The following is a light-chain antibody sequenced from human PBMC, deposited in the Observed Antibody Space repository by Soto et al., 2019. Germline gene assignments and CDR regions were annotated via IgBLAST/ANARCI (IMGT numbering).Light chain of an antibody. CDR2: EVS. V-gene: IGLV2-23*02. Sequence: QSVLTQPASVSGSPGQSITISCTGTSSDVGSYNLVSWYQQHPGKAPKLMIYEVSKRPSGVSNRFSGSKSGNTASLTISGLQAEDEADYYCCSCAGSSTLFGGGTKVTVL. CDR1: SSDVGSYNL. J-gene: IGLJ2*01. CDR3: CSCAGSSTL.